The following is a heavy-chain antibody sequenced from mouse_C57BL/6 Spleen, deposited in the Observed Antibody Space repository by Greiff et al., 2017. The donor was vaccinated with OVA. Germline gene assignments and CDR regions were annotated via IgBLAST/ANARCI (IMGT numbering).Heavy chain of an antibody. D-gene: IGHD1-1*01. J-gene: IGHJ4*01. V-gene: IGHV1-82*01. CDR3: AKLREDAMDY. CDR1: GYAFSSSW. Sequence: VQLQQSGPELVKPGASVKISCKASGYAFSSSWMNWVKQRPGKGLEWIGRIYPGDGDTNYNGKFKGKATLTADKSSSTAYMQLSSLTSEDSAVYFCAKLREDAMDYWGQGTSVTVSS. CDR2: IYPGDGDT.